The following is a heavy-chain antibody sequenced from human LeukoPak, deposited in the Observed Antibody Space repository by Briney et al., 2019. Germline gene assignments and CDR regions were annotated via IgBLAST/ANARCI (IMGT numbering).Heavy chain of an antibody. V-gene: IGHV1-2*02. CDR1: GYTFTDYY. J-gene: IGHJ5*02. D-gene: IGHD6-6*01. CDR2: VGPNSGGT. Sequence: ASVKVSCKASGYTFTDYYMHWVRQAPGQGLEWMGWVGPNSGGTNYAQKFQGRVTMTRDSSISTAYMELTRLISDDTAVYYCARSNIAVRRGDNWFDPWGQGTLVTVSS. CDR3: ARSNIAVRRGDNWFDP.